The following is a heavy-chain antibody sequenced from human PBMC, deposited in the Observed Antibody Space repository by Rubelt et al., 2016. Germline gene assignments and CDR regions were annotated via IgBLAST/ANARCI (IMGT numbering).Heavy chain of an antibody. CDR3: ARGCSGGSCYNY. Sequence: SYADSVKGRFTISRDNAKNSLYLQMNSLRAEDTAVYYCARGCSGGSCYNYWGQGTLVTVSS. J-gene: IGHJ4*02. V-gene: IGHV3-48*04. D-gene: IGHD2-15*01.